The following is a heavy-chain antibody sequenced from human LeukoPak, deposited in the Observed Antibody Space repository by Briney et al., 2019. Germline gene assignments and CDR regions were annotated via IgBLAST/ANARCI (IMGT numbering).Heavy chain of an antibody. V-gene: IGHV4-39*07. Sequence: SETLSPTCTVSGGSISSSSYYWGWIRQPPGKGLEWIGSIFYSGSTYYNPSLKSRVTISVDTSSNQFSLRLSSVTAADTAVYYCASDSCSSPSCYTNWFDPWGQGTLVTVSS. J-gene: IGHJ5*02. CDR1: GGSISSSSYY. CDR3: ASDSCSSPSCYTNWFDP. CDR2: IFYSGST. D-gene: IGHD2-2*01.